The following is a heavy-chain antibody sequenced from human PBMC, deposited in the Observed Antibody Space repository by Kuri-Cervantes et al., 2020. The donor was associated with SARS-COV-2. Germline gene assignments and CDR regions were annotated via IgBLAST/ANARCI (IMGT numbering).Heavy chain of an antibody. CDR2: VKKDGSEK. CDR3: AREQWLELDAFDI. CDR1: GFTFSSYW. J-gene: IGHJ3*02. V-gene: IGHV3-7*01. D-gene: IGHD6-19*01. Sequence: GESLKISCAASGFTFSSYWMHWVRQAPGKGLEWVANVKKDGSEKYYVDSVKGRFTISRDNAKNSLYLQMNSLRAEETAVYYCAREQWLELDAFDIWGQGTMVTVSS.